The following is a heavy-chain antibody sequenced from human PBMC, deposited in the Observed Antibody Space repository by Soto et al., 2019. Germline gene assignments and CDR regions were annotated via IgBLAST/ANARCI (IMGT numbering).Heavy chain of an antibody. V-gene: IGHV1-69*02. CDR3: ASRAPYGSGSLFDY. Sequence: QVQLVQSGAEVKKPGSSVKVSCKASGGTFSSYTISWVRQAPGQGLEWMGRIIPILGIANYAQKFQGRVTITADKSTSTAYMELSSLRSEDTAVYYCASRAPYGSGSLFDYWGQGTLVTVSS. J-gene: IGHJ4*02. CDR2: IIPILGIA. D-gene: IGHD3-10*01. CDR1: GGTFSSYT.